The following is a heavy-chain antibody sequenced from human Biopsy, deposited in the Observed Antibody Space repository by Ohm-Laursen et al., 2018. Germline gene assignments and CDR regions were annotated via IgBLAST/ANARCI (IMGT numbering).Heavy chain of an antibody. J-gene: IGHJ6*02. Sequence: SLRLSCAASGFTLSSYSMNWVRQTPGTGLELVSTISSSSDNIYYVDSVKGRFTISRDNAKNSLYLQMNSLRAEDTAVYYCASTRGSSGIATIYYYGMDVWGQGTTVTVSS. CDR2: ISSSSDNI. D-gene: IGHD3-10*01. V-gene: IGHV3-21*01. CDR3: ASTRGSSGIATIYYYGMDV. CDR1: GFTLSSYS.